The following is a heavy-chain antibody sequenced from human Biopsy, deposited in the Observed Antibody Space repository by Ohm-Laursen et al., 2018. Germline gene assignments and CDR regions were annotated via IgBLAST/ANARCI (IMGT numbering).Heavy chain of an antibody. J-gene: IGHJ6*02. CDR2: ISETSSHI. CDR3: ARDSSRRAREGGMDV. Sequence: GSLRLSCAAFGFSVSSYDMNWVRQAPGKGLEWISYISETSSHIYDADSVRSRFTVARDIAKNSLYLQLNSLRVEDTAVYYCARDSSRRAREGGMDVWGQGTRVTVSS. CDR1: GFSVSSYD. V-gene: IGHV3-21*01. D-gene: IGHD6-6*01.